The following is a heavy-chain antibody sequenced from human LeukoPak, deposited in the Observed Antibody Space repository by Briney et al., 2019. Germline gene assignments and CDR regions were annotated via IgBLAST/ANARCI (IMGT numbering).Heavy chain of an antibody. Sequence: PSETLSLTCTVSGGPISNYYWSWIRQPAGKGLEWIGRICTSGSTHYNPSLKSRVTISVDKSKNQFSLKLSSVTAADTAVYYCARDVPSYTLGYFDLWGRGTLVTVSS. CDR2: ICTSGST. V-gene: IGHV4-4*07. D-gene: IGHD3-16*01. CDR3: ARDVPSYTLGYFDL. CDR1: GGPISNYY. J-gene: IGHJ2*01.